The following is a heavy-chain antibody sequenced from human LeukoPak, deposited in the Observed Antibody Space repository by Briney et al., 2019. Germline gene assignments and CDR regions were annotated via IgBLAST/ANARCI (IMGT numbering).Heavy chain of an antibody. J-gene: IGHJ4*02. CDR3: VKDRAYLRRGFDD. D-gene: IGHD2-21*01. CDR2: IINTGTAT. CDR1: GFTFWNYA. V-gene: IGHV3-23*01. Sequence: PGGSLRLSCAASGFTFWNYAVGWVRQAPGEGPEWISSIINTGTATYYADSVKGRFTISRDNSMNTLYLQMNTLRVEDTALYYCVKDRAYLRRGFDDWGQGTLVTVSS.